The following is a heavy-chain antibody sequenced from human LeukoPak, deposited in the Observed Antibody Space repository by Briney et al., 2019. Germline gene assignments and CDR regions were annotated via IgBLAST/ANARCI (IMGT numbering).Heavy chain of an antibody. CDR3: ARAADYGDYFDY. J-gene: IGHJ4*02. D-gene: IGHD4-17*01. CDR1: GYTFTGYY. V-gene: IGHV1-2*02. CDR2: INPNSGGT. Sequence: GASVKVSCKASGYTFTGYYMHWVRQAPGQGLEWMGWINPNSGGTNYAQKLQGRVTMTTDTSTSTAYMELRSLRSDDTAVYYCARAADYGDYFDYWGQGTLVTVSS.